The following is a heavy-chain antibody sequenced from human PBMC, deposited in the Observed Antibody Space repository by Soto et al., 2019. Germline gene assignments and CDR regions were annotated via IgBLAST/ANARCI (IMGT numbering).Heavy chain of an antibody. CDR3: AKERGATRGGFDY. CDR2: ISWDGGST. CDR1: GFTFDDYT. J-gene: IGHJ4*02. V-gene: IGHV3-43*01. D-gene: IGHD5-12*01. Sequence: EVQLVESGGVVVQPGGSLRLSCAASGFTFDDYTMHWVRQAPGKGLEWVSLISWDGGSTYYADSVKGRFTISRDNSKNSLYLQMNSLRTEDTALYYWAKERGATRGGFDYWGQGTLVTVSS.